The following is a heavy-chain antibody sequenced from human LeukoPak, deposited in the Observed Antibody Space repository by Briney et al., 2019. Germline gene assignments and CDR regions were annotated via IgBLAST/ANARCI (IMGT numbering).Heavy chain of an antibody. J-gene: IGHJ5*02. V-gene: IGHV3-48*01. Sequence: GGSLRLSCVASGFSFTTYWMGWVRQAPGKGLEWVSYISSSSSTIYYADSVKGRFTISRDNAKNSLYLQMNSLRAEDTAVYYCASISRGFDPWGQGTLVTVSS. CDR1: GFSFTTYW. CDR3: ASISRGFDP. CDR2: ISSSSSTI.